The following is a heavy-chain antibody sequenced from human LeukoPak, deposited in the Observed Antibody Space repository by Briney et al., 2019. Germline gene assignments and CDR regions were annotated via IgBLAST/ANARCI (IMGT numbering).Heavy chain of an antibody. CDR1: GFTFSSYA. D-gene: IGHD2-2*01. CDR3: AEGNISELPAAPYY. V-gene: IGHV3-23*01. J-gene: IGHJ4*02. Sequence: PGGSLRLSCAASGFTFSSYAMIWLRQAPGKGLEWVSSISGSYGTTYYADSVKGRFTISRDNSKNTLYLQMNSLRAEDTALYYCAEGNISELPAAPYYWGQGTLVTVSS. CDR2: ISGSYGTT.